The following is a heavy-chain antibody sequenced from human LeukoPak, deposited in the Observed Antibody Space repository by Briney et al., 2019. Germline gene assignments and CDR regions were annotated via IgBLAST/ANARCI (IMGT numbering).Heavy chain of an antibody. Sequence: PSETLSLTCTVSGGSISSGGYYWSWIRQHPGKGLEWIGYIYYSGSTYYNPSLKSRVTISVDTSKNQFSLKLSSVTAADTAVYYCARGRAYYYDSSAFDIWGQGTMVTVSS. CDR1: GGSISSGGYY. CDR3: ARGRAYYYDSSAFDI. V-gene: IGHV4-31*03. D-gene: IGHD3-22*01. J-gene: IGHJ3*02. CDR2: IYYSGST.